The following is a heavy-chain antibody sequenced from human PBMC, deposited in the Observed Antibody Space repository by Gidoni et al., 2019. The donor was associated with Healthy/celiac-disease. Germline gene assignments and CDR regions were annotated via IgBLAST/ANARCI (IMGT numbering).Heavy chain of an antibody. Sequence: QVQLQQWGAGLLKPSETLSLTCAVYGGSFSGYYWSWNRQPPGKGLEWIGEINHSGSTNYNPSLKSRVTISVDTSKNQFSRKLSSVTAADTAVYYCARENDILTGYGKWGQGTLVTVSS. V-gene: IGHV4-34*01. J-gene: IGHJ4*02. CDR3: ARENDILTGYGK. D-gene: IGHD3-9*01. CDR2: INHSGST. CDR1: GGSFSGYY.